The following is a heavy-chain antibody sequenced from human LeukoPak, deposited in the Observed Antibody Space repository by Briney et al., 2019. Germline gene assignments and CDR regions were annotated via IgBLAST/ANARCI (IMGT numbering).Heavy chain of an antibody. CDR1: GFTFSSYG. J-gene: IGHJ4*02. D-gene: IGHD2-2*02. CDR2: IRYDATNT. V-gene: IGHV3-30*02. Sequence: GGSLRLSCAASGFTFSSYGMHWVRQAPGKGLEWVAFIRYDATNTYYADSVKGRFTISRDNSKNTLCLQMNSLRPEDTALYYCAKDPLYIDYWGQGTLVTVSS. CDR3: AKDPLYIDY.